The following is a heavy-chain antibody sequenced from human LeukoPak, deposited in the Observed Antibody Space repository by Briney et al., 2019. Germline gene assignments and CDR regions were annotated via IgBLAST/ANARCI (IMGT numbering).Heavy chain of an antibody. CDR3: ARGQWLVRGVYFDY. J-gene: IGHJ4*02. CDR1: EFTVSSNY. D-gene: IGHD6-19*01. Sequence: GGSLRLSCAASEFTVSSNYMSWVRQAPGKGLEWVSVIYSGGSTYYADPVKGRFTISRDNAKNSLYLQINSLRAEDTAVYYCARGQWLVRGVYFDYWGQGTLVTVSS. CDR2: IYSGGST. V-gene: IGHV3-53*01.